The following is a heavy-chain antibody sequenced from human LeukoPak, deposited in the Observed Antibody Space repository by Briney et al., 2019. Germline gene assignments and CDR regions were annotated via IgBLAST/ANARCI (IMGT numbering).Heavy chain of an antibody. Sequence: SETLSLTXTVSGDSISSYYWSWIRQTPGTGLEWIGYIHYSGNTNYNPSPKSRVSISVDTSNNQFSLKLSSVTAADTAVYYCARPGWVGATGAFHIWGQGTLVTVSS. CDR3: ARPGWVGATGAFHI. J-gene: IGHJ3*02. CDR2: IHYSGNT. V-gene: IGHV4-59*01. D-gene: IGHD1-26*01. CDR1: GDSISSYY.